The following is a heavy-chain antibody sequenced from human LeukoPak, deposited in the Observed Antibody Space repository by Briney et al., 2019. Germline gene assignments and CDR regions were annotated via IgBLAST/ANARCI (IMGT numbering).Heavy chain of an antibody. V-gene: IGHV1-8*01. CDR3: ARALATTMLLGCY. D-gene: IGHD3-3*01. CDR1: GYAFTTTY. CDR2: INPYRDTT. Sequence: ASVKVSCKASGYAFTTTYINWVRQAPGQGLEWMGCINPYRDTTDYAQTLQGGDTMTRDTSINTRYMEMGRLTEENTRLYYCARALATTMLLGCYWGQGNLGTVS. J-gene: IGHJ4*02.